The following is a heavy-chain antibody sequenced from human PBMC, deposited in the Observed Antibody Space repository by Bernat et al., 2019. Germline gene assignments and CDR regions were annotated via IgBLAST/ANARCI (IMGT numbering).Heavy chain of an antibody. J-gene: IGHJ6*02. V-gene: IGHV1-2*04. CDR1: QYTFTGYY. CDR2: INPNSGAT. Sequence: QVQLVQSGAEVKKPGASVTVSCKAYQYTFTGYYLHWVRQAPGQGLEWMGWINPNSGATNYARKFQGWVTMTRDTSISTAYMELSSLKSYDTAVYYCARGLPVPGMDVWGQGTTVTVSS. CDR3: ARGLPVPGMDV. D-gene: IGHD2-2*01.